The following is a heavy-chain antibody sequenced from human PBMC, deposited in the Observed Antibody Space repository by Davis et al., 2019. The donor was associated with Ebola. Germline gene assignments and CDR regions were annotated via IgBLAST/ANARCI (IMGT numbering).Heavy chain of an antibody. Sequence: SETLSLTCTVSGGSVSSGTYYWSWIRQPPGKGLEWIGYIYSSGTTNYNPSLKSRVTISVDTSKNHFSLKLSSVTAADTAVYYCARDADYYDSSGYNWFDPWGQGTLVTVSS. CDR1: GGSVSSGTYY. CDR3: ARDADYYDSSGYNWFDP. J-gene: IGHJ5*02. CDR2: IYSSGTT. D-gene: IGHD3-22*01. V-gene: IGHV4-61*01.